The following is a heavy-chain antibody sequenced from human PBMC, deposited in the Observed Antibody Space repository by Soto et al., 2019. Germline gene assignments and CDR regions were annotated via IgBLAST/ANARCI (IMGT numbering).Heavy chain of an antibody. V-gene: IGHV4-4*02. CDR1: GGPITTTVW. D-gene: IGHD3-16*01. CDR3: ATQTISYTWGV. J-gene: IGHJ6*02. Sequence: QVQLQESGPGLVKPSETLSLTCTVSGGPITTTVWWAWVHLPPGKGLEWIGELHHDGTTNYNPSLESRITMSLDTSNNHFSLKLTSVTAADTAIYYCATQTISYTWGVWGRGTTVTVSS. CDR2: LHHDGTT.